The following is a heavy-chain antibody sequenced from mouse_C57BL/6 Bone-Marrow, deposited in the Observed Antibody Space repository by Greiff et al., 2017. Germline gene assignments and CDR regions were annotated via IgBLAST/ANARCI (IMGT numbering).Heavy chain of an antibody. CDR2: IDPENGAT. CDR3: RPGDAMDY. CDR1: GFNIKDDY. J-gene: IGHJ4*01. V-gene: IGHV14-4*01. Sequence: VLLQQSGAGLVRPGASVSLSCTASGFNIKDDYMHWVQQRPEQGLEWIGWIDPENGATEYASKFPGLGTITADTSSNTAYRQHSSLTSEDTAVYYCRPGDAMDYWGQGTSVTVSS.